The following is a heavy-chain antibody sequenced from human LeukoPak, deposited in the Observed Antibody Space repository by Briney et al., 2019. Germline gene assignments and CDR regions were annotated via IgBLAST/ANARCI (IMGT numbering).Heavy chain of an antibody. J-gene: IGHJ4*02. CDR3: AKGSEITMIVVVCDY. V-gene: IGHV3-23*01. Sequence: GGSLRLSCAASGFTFSSYAMSWVRQAPGKGLEWVSAISGSGGSTYYANSVKGRFTISRDNSKNTLYLQMNSLRAEDTAVYYCAKGSEITMIVVVCDYWGQGTLVTVSS. CDR1: GFTFSSYA. D-gene: IGHD3-22*01. CDR2: ISGSGGST.